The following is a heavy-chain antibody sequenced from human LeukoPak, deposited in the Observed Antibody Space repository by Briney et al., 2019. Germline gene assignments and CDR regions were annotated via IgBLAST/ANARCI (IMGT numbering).Heavy chain of an antibody. CDR1: GGSISSYY. J-gene: IGHJ4*02. V-gene: IGHV4-59*12. Sequence: SETLSLTCTVSGGSISSYYWSWIRQPPGKGLEWIGYIYYSGSTNYNPSLKSRVTISVDTSKNQFSLKLTSVTAADTAVYYCAREVEAVAAFDYWGQGTLVTVSS. CDR2: IYYSGST. D-gene: IGHD6-19*01. CDR3: AREVEAVAAFDY.